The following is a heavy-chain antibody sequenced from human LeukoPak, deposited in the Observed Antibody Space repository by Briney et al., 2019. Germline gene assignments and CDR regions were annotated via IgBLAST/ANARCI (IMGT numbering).Heavy chain of an antibody. CDR1: GFTFSSYA. D-gene: IGHD3-22*01. CDR2: ISYDGSNK. J-gene: IGHJ5*02. Sequence: PGGSLRLSCAASGFTFSSYAMHWVRQAPGKGLEWVAVISYDGSNKYYADSVKGRFTISRDNAKNSLYLQMNSLRAEDTAVYYXXXXXXXXXYXSSGYYYVYNWFDPWGQGTLVTVSS. V-gene: IGHV3-30*04. CDR3: XXXXXXXXYXSSGYYYVYNWFDP.